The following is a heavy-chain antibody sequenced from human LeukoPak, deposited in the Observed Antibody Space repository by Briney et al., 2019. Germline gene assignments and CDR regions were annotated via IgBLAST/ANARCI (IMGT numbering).Heavy chain of an antibody. CDR3: ARDSGPGTTSPHYYGMDV. D-gene: IGHD1-7*01. V-gene: IGHV3-7*03. CDR1: GFTFSSYW. Sequence: GGSLRLSCAASGFTFSSYWMSWVRQAPGKGLEWVANIKQDGSEKYYADSVKGRFTISRDNAKNSLYLQMNSLRAEDTAVYYCARDSGPGTTSPHYYGMDVWGQGTTVTVSS. J-gene: IGHJ6*02. CDR2: IKQDGSEK.